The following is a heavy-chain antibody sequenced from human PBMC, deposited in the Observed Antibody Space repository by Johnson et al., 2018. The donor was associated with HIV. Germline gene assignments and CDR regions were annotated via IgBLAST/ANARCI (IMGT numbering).Heavy chain of an antibody. CDR2: IRYDGSNK. CDR3: AKDRRQASWELLDDAFYI. V-gene: IGHV3-30*02. D-gene: IGHD1-26*01. J-gene: IGHJ3*02. CDR1: GFTFSSYG. Sequence: VESGGGVVPPGGSLRLSCAASGFTFSSYGMHWVRQAPGKGLEWVAFIRYDGSNKYYADSVKGRFTISRDNSKNTLYLQMNSLRAEDTAVYYCAKDRRQASWELLDDAFYIWGQGTMVTVSS.